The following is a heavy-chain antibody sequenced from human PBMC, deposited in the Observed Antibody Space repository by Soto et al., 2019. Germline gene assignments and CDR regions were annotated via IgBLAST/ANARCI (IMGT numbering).Heavy chain of an antibody. CDR3: ARERVYIASRPWDAFDI. Sequence: SETLSLTCAISGDSVSSNSAAWDWIRQSPSRGLEWLGRTYYRSKGYNDYAVSVKSRITINPDTSKIQFSLQLNSLTPEDTAVYYCARERVYIASRPWDAFDIWGQGTMVTVSS. CDR2: TYYRSKGYN. V-gene: IGHV6-1*01. J-gene: IGHJ3*02. D-gene: IGHD6-6*01. CDR1: GDSVSSNSAA.